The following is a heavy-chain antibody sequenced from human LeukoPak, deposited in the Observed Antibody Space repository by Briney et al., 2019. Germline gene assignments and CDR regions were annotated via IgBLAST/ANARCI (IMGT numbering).Heavy chain of an antibody. CDR2: INPNSGGT. J-gene: IGHJ5*02. V-gene: IGHV1-2*02. CDR3: ARGGYSGYDLESWFDP. CDR1: GYTFTGYY. Sequence: GASVKVSCKASGYTFTGYYMHWVRQAPGQGLEWMGWINPNSGGTNYAQKFQGRVTMTRDTSISTPYMELSRVRSDDTAVYYCARGGYSGYDLESWFDPWGQGTLVTVSS. D-gene: IGHD5-12*01.